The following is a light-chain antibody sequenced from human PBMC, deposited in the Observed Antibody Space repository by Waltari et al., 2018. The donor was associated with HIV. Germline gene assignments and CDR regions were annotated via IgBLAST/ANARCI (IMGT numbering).Light chain of an antibody. CDR1: QSIRGIF. CDR2: GAS. J-gene: IGKJ4*01. CDR3: QQYGRSPLT. Sequence: ETVLTHSPGTLSFSPGEGATLSCRASQSIRGIFLAWYQQKPGQAPRLRIYGASNRATGISDRFTGSGSGTDFTLTISRLEPEDSAVYYCQQYGRSPLTFGGGTKVAIK. V-gene: IGKV3-20*01.